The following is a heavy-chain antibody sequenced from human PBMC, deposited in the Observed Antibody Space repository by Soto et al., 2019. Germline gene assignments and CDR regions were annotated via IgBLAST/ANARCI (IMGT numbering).Heavy chain of an antibody. CDR3: ARVERAYCGGDCYDY. D-gene: IGHD2-21*01. Sequence: EVQLVESGGGLVKPGGSLRLSCAASGFTFSSYSMNWVRQAPGKGLAWVSSISSSSSNIYYADSVKGRFTISRDNAKNSLYLQRNSLRAEDTAVYYCARVERAYCGGDCYDYWGQGTLVTVSS. J-gene: IGHJ4*02. V-gene: IGHV3-21*01. CDR2: ISSSSSNI. CDR1: GFTFSSYS.